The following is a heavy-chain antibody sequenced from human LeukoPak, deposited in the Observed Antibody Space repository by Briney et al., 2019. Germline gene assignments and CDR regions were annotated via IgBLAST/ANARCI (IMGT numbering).Heavy chain of an antibody. CDR1: GGSISSYY. V-gene: IGHV4-59*01. CDR3: ATSIAAAGTRFDY. CDR2: IYYSGST. J-gene: IGHJ4*02. D-gene: IGHD6-13*01. Sequence: SETLSLTCTVSGGSISSYYWSWIRQPPGKGLEWIGYIYYSGSTNYNPSLKSRVTISVDTSKNQFSLKLSSVTAADTAVYYCATSIAAAGTRFDYWGQGILVTVSS.